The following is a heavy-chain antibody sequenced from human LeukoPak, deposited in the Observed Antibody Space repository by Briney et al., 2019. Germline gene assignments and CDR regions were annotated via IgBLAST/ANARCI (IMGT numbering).Heavy chain of an antibody. CDR1: GFTFSDYY. CDR2: ISDNGRNI. Sequence: PGGSLRLSCAASGFTFSDYYMGWIRQAPGKGLEWVSYISDNGRNIYYADSVKGRFTISRDNAKNSLYLQMNRLRAEDTAIYYCAKIYVWGSYRPYYFDYWGQGTLVTVSS. J-gene: IGHJ4*02. V-gene: IGHV3-11*01. D-gene: IGHD3-16*02. CDR3: AKIYVWGSYRPYYFDY.